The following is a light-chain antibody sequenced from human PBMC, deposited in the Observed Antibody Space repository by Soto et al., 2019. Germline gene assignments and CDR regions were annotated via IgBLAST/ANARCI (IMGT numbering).Light chain of an antibody. CDR1: QSVSSY. CDR3: QQRSNCPPWGT. V-gene: IGKV3-11*01. Sequence: EIVLTQSPATLSLSPGERATLSCRASQSVSSYLAWYQQKPGQAPRLLIYDASNRATGIPARFSGSGSGTDVTLTISSLEPEDFAVYYCQQRSNCPPWGTFGQGTKVEIK. CDR2: DAS. J-gene: IGKJ1*01.